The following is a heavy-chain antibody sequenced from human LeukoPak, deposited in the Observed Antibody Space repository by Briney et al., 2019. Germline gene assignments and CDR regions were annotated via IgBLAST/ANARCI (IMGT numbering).Heavy chain of an antibody. CDR2: MNPNSGNA. CDR3: ARDLDDSSWTNWFDP. CDR1: GYTFTSYD. V-gene: IGHV1-8*03. D-gene: IGHD6-13*01. Sequence: ASVKVSCKASGYTFTSYDINWVRQATGQGLEWMAWMNPNSGNAGYAQKFQGRVTITRNTSISTAYMELSSLRSEDTAVYYCARDLDDSSWTNWFDPWGQGTLVTVSS. J-gene: IGHJ5*02.